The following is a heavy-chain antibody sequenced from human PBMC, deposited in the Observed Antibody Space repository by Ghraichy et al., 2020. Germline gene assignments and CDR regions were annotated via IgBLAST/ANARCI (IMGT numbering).Heavy chain of an antibody. D-gene: IGHD2-8*01. V-gene: IGHV4-4*09. J-gene: IGHJ2*01. CDR1: GGSISSYY. CDR3: ARGVLMVYAPYFDL. Sequence: SETLSLTCTVSGGSISSYYWSWIRQPPGKGLEGIGYIYTSGSTNYNPSLKSRVTISVDTSKNQFSLKLSSVTAADTAVYYCARGVLMVYAPYFDLWGRGTLVTVSS. CDR2: IYTSGST.